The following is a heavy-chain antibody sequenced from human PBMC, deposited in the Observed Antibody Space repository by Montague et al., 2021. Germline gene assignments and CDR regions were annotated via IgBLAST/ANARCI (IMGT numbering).Heavy chain of an antibody. J-gene: IGHJ5*01. V-gene: IGHV3-74*01. CDR3: VRDRPTAWSDS. Sequence: SLRLSCAASGFSFSSLWMHWVRQAPGKGLVWVSQITSDGSDTNYADSVKGRFTISRDNAKSTLYLQMNSLRDEDTAVYYCVRDRPTAWSDSWGQGTLVTVSP. CDR2: ITSDGSDT. CDR1: GFSFSSLW. D-gene: IGHD5-18*01.